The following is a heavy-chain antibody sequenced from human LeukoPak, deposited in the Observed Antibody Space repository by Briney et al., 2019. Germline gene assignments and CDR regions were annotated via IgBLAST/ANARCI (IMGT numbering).Heavy chain of an antibody. D-gene: IGHD1-26*01. CDR3: ASVSGSYGRRGKYYFDY. V-gene: IGHV4-59*12. CDR2: IYHSGST. Sequence: SETLSLTCTVSGGSISSYYWSWIRQPPGKGLEWIGEIYHSGSTNYNPSLKSRVTISVDKSKNQFSLKLSSVTAADTAVYYCASVSGSYGRRGKYYFDYWGQGTLVTVSS. J-gene: IGHJ4*02. CDR1: GGSISSYY.